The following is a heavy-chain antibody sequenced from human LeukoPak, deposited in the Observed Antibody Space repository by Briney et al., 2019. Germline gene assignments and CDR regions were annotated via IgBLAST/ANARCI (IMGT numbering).Heavy chain of an antibody. J-gene: IGHJ4*02. CDR2: IKQDGSEI. D-gene: IGHD1-26*01. V-gene: IGHV3-7*01. CDR3: AKDSGTYAFDY. Sequence: GGSLRLSCAASGFTFSNYWMTWVRQAPGKGLEWVAKIKQDGSEIYYVDSVTGRFTISRDNAKNSPFLQMNGLRAEDTAVYYCAKDSGTYAFDYWGQGTLVTVSS. CDR1: GFTFSNYW.